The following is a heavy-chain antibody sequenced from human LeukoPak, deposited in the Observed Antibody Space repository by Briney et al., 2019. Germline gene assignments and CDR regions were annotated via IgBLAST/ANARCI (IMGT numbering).Heavy chain of an antibody. CDR3: TRSSSGWPNPHY. CDR1: GFTVSSNY. CDR2: INSGGST. J-gene: IGHJ4*02. V-gene: IGHV3-66*01. D-gene: IGHD6-19*01. Sequence: TGGSLRLSCAASGFTVSSNYTSWVRQAPGKGLEWVSVINSGGSTYYADSVKGRFTISRDNSKNTLYLQMNSLRAEDTAVYYCTRSSSGWPNPHYWGQGTLVTVSS.